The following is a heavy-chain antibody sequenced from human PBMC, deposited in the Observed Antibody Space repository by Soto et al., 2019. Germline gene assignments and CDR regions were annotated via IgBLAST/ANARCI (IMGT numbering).Heavy chain of an antibody. V-gene: IGHV1-3*01. Sequence: QVQLVQSGAEVKKPGASVKVSCKASGYTFTSYAMHWVRQAPGQRLEWMGWINAGNGNTKYSQKFQGRVTITRDTSARTAYMELSSLRSEDTAVYYCARGPWEVLQSPSPNNWFDPWGQGTLVTVSS. CDR2: INAGNGNT. CDR3: ARGPWEVLQSPSPNNWFDP. J-gene: IGHJ5*02. D-gene: IGHD1-26*01. CDR1: GYTFTSYA.